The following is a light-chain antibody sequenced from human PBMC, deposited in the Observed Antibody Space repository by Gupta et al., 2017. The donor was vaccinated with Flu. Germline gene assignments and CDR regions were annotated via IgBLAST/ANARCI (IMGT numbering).Light chain of an antibody. CDR1: SSDIGAYNY. V-gene: IGLV2-14*01. Sequence: QSALTQPASVSGSPGQSITISCTGTSSDIGAYNYVAWYQQHPGKAPKLIIFEVDNRPSGVSNRISGSKSGNAASLTISGLQAEDEANYYCSSYSGSSTLFGGGTKLTVL. J-gene: IGLJ2*01. CDR2: EVD. CDR3: SSYSGSSTL.